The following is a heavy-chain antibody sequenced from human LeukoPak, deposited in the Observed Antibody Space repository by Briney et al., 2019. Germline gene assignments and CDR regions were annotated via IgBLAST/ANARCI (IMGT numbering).Heavy chain of an antibody. CDR3: AKDQGVLEYYYDSSRPDAFDI. J-gene: IGHJ3*02. Sequence: QAGGSLRLSCAASGFTFSSYAMSWVRQAPGKGLEWVSAISGSGGSTYYADSVKGRFTISRDNSKNTLYLQMNSLRAEDTAVYYCAKDQGVLEYYYDSSRPDAFDIWGQGTMVTVSS. V-gene: IGHV3-23*01. D-gene: IGHD3-22*01. CDR1: GFTFSSYA. CDR2: ISGSGGST.